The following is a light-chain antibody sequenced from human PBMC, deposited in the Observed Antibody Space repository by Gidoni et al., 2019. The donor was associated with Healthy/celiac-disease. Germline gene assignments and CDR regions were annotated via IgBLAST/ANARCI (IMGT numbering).Light chain of an antibody. J-gene: IGKJ2*01. CDR2: GAS. CDR1: QSVSSSY. CDR3: QQYGSSPDT. V-gene: IGKV3-20*01. Sequence: EIVLTQSRGTLSWSPGERATLSCRASQSVSSSYLAWYQQKPGQAPRLLIYGASSRATGIPDRFSGSGSGTDFTLTISRLEPEDFAVYYCQQYGSSPDTFGQGTKLEIK.